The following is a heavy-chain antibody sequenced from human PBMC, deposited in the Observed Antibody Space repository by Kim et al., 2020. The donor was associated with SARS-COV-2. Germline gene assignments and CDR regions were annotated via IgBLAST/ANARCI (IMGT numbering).Heavy chain of an antibody. J-gene: IGHJ6*02. CDR3: ASGYCSSTSCYAPRRYYYGMDV. CDR2: MNPNSGNT. Sequence: ASVKVSCKASGYTFTSYDINWVRQATGQGLEWMGWMNPNSGNTGYAQKFQGRVTMTRNTSISTAYMELSSLRSEDTAVYYCASGYCSSTSCYAPRRYYYGMDVWGQGTTVTVSS. CDR1: GYTFTSYD. V-gene: IGHV1-8*01. D-gene: IGHD2-2*01.